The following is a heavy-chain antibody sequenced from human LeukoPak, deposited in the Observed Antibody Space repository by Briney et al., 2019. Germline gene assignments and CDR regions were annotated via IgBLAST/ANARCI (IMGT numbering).Heavy chain of an antibody. Sequence: SETLSLTCTVSGGSISSYYWSWIRQPPGKGLEWIGYIYYSGSTNYNPSLKSRVTISEDTSKNQFSLKLSSVTAADTAVYYCARDDSYYGMDVWGQGTTVTVSS. CDR2: IYYSGST. CDR3: ARDDSYYGMDV. CDR1: GGSISSYY. V-gene: IGHV4-59*01. J-gene: IGHJ6*02.